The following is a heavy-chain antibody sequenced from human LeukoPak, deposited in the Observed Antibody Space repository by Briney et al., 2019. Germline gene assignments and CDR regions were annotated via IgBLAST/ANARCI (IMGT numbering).Heavy chain of an antibody. CDR1: GFTFISYW. V-gene: IGHV3-48*04. Sequence: GGSLRLSCAASGFTFISYWMHWVRQAPGKGLEWVSYIGGSGSPIYYADSVKGRFTISRDNAKNSLFLQMDSLRAEDTAVYYCARDRRPSVYGGLDNWGQGTLVTVSS. D-gene: IGHD4/OR15-4a*01. CDR3: ARDRRPSVYGGLDN. J-gene: IGHJ4*02. CDR2: IGGSGSPI.